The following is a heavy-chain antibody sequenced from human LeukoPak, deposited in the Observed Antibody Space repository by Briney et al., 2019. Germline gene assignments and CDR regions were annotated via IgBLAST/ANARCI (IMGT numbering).Heavy chain of an antibody. J-gene: IGHJ4*02. CDR2: LHHSGST. CDR3: VRHRSGWAYDY. CDR1: GGSISTSSYY. D-gene: IGHD6-19*01. Sequence: PSETLSLTCTVSGGSISTSSYYWGWIRQPPGKGLEWIGYLHHSGSTNYNPSLKSRVTTSVDTSKNHFSLRLNSVTAADTAVYYCVRHRSGWAYDYWGQGTLVTVSS. V-gene: IGHV4-61*03.